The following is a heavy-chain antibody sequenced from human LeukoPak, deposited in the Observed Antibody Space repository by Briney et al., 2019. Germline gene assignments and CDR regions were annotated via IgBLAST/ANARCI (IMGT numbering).Heavy chain of an antibody. D-gene: IGHD6-13*01. CDR1: GFTFSSYA. CDR2: ISGSGGST. CDR3: AKAGYSSSWESDAFDI. J-gene: IGHJ3*02. Sequence: GGSLRLSCAASGFTFSSYAISWVRQAPGKGLEWVSAISGSGGSTYYADSVKGRFTISRDNSKNTLYLQMNSLRAEDTAVYYCAKAGYSSSWESDAFDIWGQGTMVTVSS. V-gene: IGHV3-23*01.